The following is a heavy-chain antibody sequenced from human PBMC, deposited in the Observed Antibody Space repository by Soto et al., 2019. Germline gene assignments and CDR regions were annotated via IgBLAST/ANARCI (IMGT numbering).Heavy chain of an antibody. CDR3: ARLGGTYDFWSGYYTGDYYGMDV. D-gene: IGHD3-3*01. CDR1: GGSISSSSYY. Sequence: QLQLQESGPGLVKPSETLSLTCTVSGGSISSSSYYWGWIRQPPGKGLEWIGSIYYSGSTYYNPSLKSRVTISVDTSKNQFSLKLSSVTAADTAVYYCARLGGTYDFWSGYYTGDYYGMDVWGQGTTVTVSS. V-gene: IGHV4-39*01. CDR2: IYYSGST. J-gene: IGHJ6*02.